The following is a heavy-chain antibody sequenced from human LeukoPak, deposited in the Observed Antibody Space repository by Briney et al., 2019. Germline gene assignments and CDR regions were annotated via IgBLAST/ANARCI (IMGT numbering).Heavy chain of an antibody. D-gene: IGHD3-22*01. CDR2: ISSSGSTI. CDR1: GFTFSSYA. CDR3: ASHYYDSSGYYPDY. J-gene: IGHJ4*02. Sequence: PGGSLRLSCAASGFTFSSYAMSWIRQAPGKGLEWVSYISSSGSTIYYADSVKGRFTISRDNAKNSLYLQMNSLRAEDTAVYYCASHYYDSSGYYPDYWGQGTLVTVSS. V-gene: IGHV3-11*01.